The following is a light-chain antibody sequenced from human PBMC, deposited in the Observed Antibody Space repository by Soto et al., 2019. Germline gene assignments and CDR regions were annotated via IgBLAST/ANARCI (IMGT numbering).Light chain of an antibody. V-gene: IGLV2-11*01. CDR2: DVS. CDR3: CSYAGSFYV. Sequence: QSVLAQPRSVFGSPGQSVTISCTGGSSDVGGYNYVSWYQQHPAKAPKLMIYDVSKRPSGVPDRFSASRSGNTASLTISGLQAEDEADYYCCSYAGSFYVFGTGTKVTVL. CDR1: SSDVGGYNY. J-gene: IGLJ1*01.